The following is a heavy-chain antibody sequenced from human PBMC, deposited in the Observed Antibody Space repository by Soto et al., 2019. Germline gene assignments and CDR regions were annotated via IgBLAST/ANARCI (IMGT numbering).Heavy chain of an antibody. D-gene: IGHD6-13*01. J-gene: IGHJ5*02. Sequence: SETLSLTCTVSGGSISSYYWSWIRQPAVKVLEWIGRIYTSGSTNYNPSLKSRVTMSVDTSKNQFSLKLSSVTAAGTAVYCCARDGIAAPRGRAAAVTGWFDPWGQGTLVTVYS. V-gene: IGHV4-4*07. CDR2: IYTSGST. CDR3: ARDGIAAPRGRAAAVTGWFDP. CDR1: GGSISSYY.